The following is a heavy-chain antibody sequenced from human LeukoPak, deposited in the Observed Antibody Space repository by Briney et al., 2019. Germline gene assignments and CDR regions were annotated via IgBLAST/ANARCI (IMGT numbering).Heavy chain of an antibody. Sequence: GGSLRLSCAASGFTFSSYAMSWVRQAPGKGMEWGSAISGSGGSTYYAYSVKGRFTISRDNSKNTLYLQMNSLRAEDTAVYYCAKDDRYCSSNSCSLGAFDIWGQGTMVTVSS. D-gene: IGHD2-2*01. CDR3: AKDDRYCSSNSCSLGAFDI. CDR1: GFTFSSYA. CDR2: ISGSGGST. V-gene: IGHV3-23*01. J-gene: IGHJ3*02.